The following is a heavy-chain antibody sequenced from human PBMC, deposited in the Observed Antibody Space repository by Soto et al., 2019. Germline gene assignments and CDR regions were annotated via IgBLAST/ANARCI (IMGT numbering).Heavy chain of an antibody. CDR1: GFSFNIFA. Sequence: PGGSLRLSCAASGFSFNIFAMNWVRQAPGQGLEWVSGISGGGGSTYYADSVKGRFTISRDNSNNTLYLQMNSLRAEDTAVYYCVRDGPLRLGELSQDAFDIWGQGTMVTVSS. J-gene: IGHJ3*02. D-gene: IGHD3-16*02. CDR3: VRDGPLRLGELSQDAFDI. CDR2: ISGGGGST. V-gene: IGHV3-23*01.